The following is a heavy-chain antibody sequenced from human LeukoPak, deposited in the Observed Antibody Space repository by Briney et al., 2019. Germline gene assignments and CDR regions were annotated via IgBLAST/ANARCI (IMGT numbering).Heavy chain of an antibody. V-gene: IGHV4-59*01. J-gene: IGHJ5*02. CDR1: GGSISSYY. CDR2: IYYSGST. Sequence: SETLSLTCPVSGGSISSYYWSWIRQPPGKGLEWIGYIYYSGSTNYNPSLKSRVTISVDTSKNQFSLKLSSVTAADTAVYYCARVTIAAAGTFWFDPWGQGTLVTVSS. D-gene: IGHD6-13*01. CDR3: ARVTIAAAGTFWFDP.